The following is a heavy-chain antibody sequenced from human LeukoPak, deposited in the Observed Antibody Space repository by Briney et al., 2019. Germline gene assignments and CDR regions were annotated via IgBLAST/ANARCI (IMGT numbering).Heavy chain of an antibody. V-gene: IGHV3-30*18. D-gene: IGHD3-10*01. J-gene: IGHJ4*02. CDR2: ISYDGGNK. CDR3: AKDYYYGSGSYQFPGY. CDR1: GFTFSSYG. Sequence: GGSLRLSCAASGFTFSSYGMHWVRQAPGKGLEWVAFISYDGGNKNYADSVKGRFTISRDNSKNALYLQMNSLRAEDTAVYYCAKDYYYGSGSYQFPGYWGQGTLVTVPS.